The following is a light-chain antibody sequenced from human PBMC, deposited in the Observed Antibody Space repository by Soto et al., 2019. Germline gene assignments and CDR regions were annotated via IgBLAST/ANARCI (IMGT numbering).Light chain of an antibody. V-gene: IGKV3-20*01. J-gene: IGKJ1*01. CDR1: QSVSSSS. CDR3: QQYGSSPWT. CDR2: GAS. Sequence: EIVLAQSPGTLSLSPGERATLSCRASQSVSSSSLAWYQQKPGQAPRLLIYGASSRATGIPERFSGSGSGTDFTLTISRLEPEDFAVYYCQQYGSSPWTFGQGTKVEIK.